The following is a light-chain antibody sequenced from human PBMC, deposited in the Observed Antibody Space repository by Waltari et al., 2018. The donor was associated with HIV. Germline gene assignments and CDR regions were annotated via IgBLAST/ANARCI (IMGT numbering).Light chain of an antibody. J-gene: IGLJ2*01. Sequence: QLVLTQSPSVSASLGASVELTCTLSSGHNYCAVSWHQQQPEKGPRFLMKLNADGSHTKGDGIPDRFSGSSSGAERFLSISNLQSEDEADYYCQTWGTGISLVFGGGTKLTVL. V-gene: IGLV4-69*01. CDR1: SGHNYCA. CDR3: QTWGTGISLV. CDR2: LNADGSH.